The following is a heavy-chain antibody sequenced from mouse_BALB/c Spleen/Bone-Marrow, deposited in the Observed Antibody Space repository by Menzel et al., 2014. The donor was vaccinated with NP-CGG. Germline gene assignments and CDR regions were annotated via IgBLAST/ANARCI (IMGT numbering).Heavy chain of an antibody. Sequence: EVQLQQSGAELVKPGASVKLSCTASGFNIKDTYMHWVKQRPEQGLEWIGRIDPANGNTKYDPKFQGKATITADTSSNRAYLQLSSLTSEDTAVYYCARWEYYAMDYWVKEPQSPSPQ. D-gene: IGHD4-1*01. CDR2: IDPANGNT. J-gene: IGHJ4*01. CDR3: ARWEYYAMDY. CDR1: GFNIKDTY. V-gene: IGHV14-3*02.